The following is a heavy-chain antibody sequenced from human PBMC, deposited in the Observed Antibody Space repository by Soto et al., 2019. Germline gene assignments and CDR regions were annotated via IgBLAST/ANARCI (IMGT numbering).Heavy chain of an antibody. CDR2: IWYDGSNK. D-gene: IGHD3-3*01. CDR3: ARDLGPRSSDRYDFWSCYYSKYYYYYGMDV. V-gene: IGHV3-33*01. Sequence: GGSLTLSCAASGFTFSSYGMHWVRQAPGKGLEWVAVIWYDGSNKYYADSVKGRFTISRDNSKNTLYLQMNSLRAEDTAVYYCARDLGPRSSDRYDFWSCYYSKYYYYYGMDVWGQGTTVTVSS. J-gene: IGHJ6*02. CDR1: GFTFSSYG.